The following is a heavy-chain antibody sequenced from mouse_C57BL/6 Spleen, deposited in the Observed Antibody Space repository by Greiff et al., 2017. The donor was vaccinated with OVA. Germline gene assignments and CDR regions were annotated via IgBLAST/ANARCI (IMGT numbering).Heavy chain of an antibody. CDR2: IDPEDGET. J-gene: IGHJ1*03. D-gene: IGHD2-4*01. CDR1: GFNIKDYY. CDR3: ARLLHYDYEDWYFDV. V-gene: IGHV14-2*01. Sequence: EVKLMESGAELVKPGASVKLSCTASGFNIKDYYMHWVKQRTEQGLEWIGRIDPEDGETKYAPKFQGKATITADTSSNTAYLQLSSLTSEDTAVYYCARLLHYDYEDWYFDVWGTGTTVTVSS.